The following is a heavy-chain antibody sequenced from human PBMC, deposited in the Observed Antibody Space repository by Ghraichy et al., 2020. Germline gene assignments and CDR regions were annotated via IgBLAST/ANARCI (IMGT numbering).Heavy chain of an antibody. CDR2: IYYSGST. Sequence: SETLSLTCTVSGGSISSYYWSWIRQPPGKGLEWIGYIYYSGSTNYNPSLKSRVTISVDTSKNQFSLKLSSVTAADTAVYYCARDRGDSSGLIDYWGQGTLVTVSS. V-gene: IGHV4-59*01. J-gene: IGHJ4*02. D-gene: IGHD3-22*01. CDR3: ARDRGDSSGLIDY. CDR1: GGSISSYY.